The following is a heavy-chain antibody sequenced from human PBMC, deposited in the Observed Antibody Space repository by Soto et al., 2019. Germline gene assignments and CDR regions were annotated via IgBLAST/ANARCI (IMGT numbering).Heavy chain of an antibody. Sequence: ASVKVSCKASGYTFTSYDINWVRQATGQGLEWMGWMNPNSGNTGYAQKFQGRVTMTRNTSISTAYMELSSLRSEDTAVYYCARVVANQEYYFDYWGQGTLVTVS. CDR3: ARVVANQEYYFDY. J-gene: IGHJ4*02. D-gene: IGHD5-12*01. CDR1: GYTFTSYD. CDR2: MNPNSGNT. V-gene: IGHV1-8*01.